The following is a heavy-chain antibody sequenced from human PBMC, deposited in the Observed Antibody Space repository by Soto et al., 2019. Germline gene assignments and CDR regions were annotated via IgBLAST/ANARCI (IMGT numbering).Heavy chain of an antibody. CDR2: ISGSSSYI. CDR3: ARRYSGYEIDY. CDR1: GFTFSSYA. D-gene: IGHD5-12*01. J-gene: IGHJ4*02. V-gene: IGHV3-21*01. Sequence: GGSLRLSCAASGFTFSSYAMSWVRQAPGKGLEWVSAISGSSSYIYYADSVKGRFTISRDNAKNSLYLQMNSLRAEDTAVYYCARRYSGYEIDYWGQGTLVTVSS.